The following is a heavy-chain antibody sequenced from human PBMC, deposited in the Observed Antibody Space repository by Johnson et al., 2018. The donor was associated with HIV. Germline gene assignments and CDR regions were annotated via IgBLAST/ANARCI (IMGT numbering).Heavy chain of an antibody. J-gene: IGHJ3*02. V-gene: IGHV3-64*01. Sequence: VQLVESGGGLVQPGGSLRLSCAASGFTFSSYAMYWVRQAPGKGLEYVSAISSNGGSTYYANSVKGRFTISRDNSKNTLYLQMGSLRAEDTAVYYCAREAPQPSDAYDIWGQGTMVSVSS. CDR2: ISSNGGST. CDR3: AREAPQPSDAYDI. D-gene: IGHD5-18*01. CDR1: GFTFSSYA.